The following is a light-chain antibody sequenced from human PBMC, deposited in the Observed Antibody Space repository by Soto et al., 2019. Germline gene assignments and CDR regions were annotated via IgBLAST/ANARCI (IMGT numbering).Light chain of an antibody. J-gene: IGKJ1*01. CDR3: QQYNNWPRK. CDR2: GAS. CDR1: QSVNSN. Sequence: EMVMTQSPAILSVSPGESATLSCSASQSVNSNYLAWYQQHPGQPPRLLIYGASTRATGIPARFSGSGSGTEFTLTISSLQSEDFAVYYCQQYNNWPRKFGQGTKVDIK. V-gene: IGKV3-15*01.